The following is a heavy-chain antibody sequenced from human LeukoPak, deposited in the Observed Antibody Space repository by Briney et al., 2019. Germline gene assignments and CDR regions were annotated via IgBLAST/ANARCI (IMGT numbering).Heavy chain of an antibody. D-gene: IGHD3-9*01. Sequence: GGSLRLSCAASGFTFSSYSMNRVRQAPGKGLEWVSYISSSSSTIYYADSVKGRFTISRDNAKNSLYLQMNSLRAEDTAVYYCASILTGYNNWFDPWGQGTLVTVSS. CDR1: GFTFSSYS. CDR3: ASILTGYNNWFDP. V-gene: IGHV3-48*01. J-gene: IGHJ5*02. CDR2: ISSSSSTI.